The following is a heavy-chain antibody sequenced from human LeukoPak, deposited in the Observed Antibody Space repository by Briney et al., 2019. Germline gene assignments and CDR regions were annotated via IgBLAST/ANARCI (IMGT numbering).Heavy chain of an antibody. CDR2: IYSDGRT. V-gene: IGHV3-66*01. J-gene: IGHJ5*02. Sequence: GGSLRLSCAVSGFIVSSNYMSWVRQAPGKGLEWVSVIYSDGRTFYADSVKGRFSISRDTSKNTLYVQMNSLRAEDTAVYYCARGGANWFDPWGQGTLVTVSS. CDR3: ARGGANWFDP. D-gene: IGHD4/OR15-4a*01. CDR1: GFIVSSNY.